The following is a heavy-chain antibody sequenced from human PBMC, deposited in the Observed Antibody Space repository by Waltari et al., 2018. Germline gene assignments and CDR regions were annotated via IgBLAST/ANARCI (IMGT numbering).Heavy chain of an antibody. J-gene: IGHJ4*02. D-gene: IGHD3-22*01. CDR2: IRSKAYGGTA. V-gene: IGHV3-49*04. CDR3: TEYCSSSGCYTFDY. Sequence: EVQLVESGGGLVQPGGSLRLSCAAPGFTSSNPYTYWGRHAPGKGLEWVGFIRSKAYGGTAEYAASVKGRFTLSRDDSKSIAYLQMNSLKTEDTAVYYCTEYCSSSGCYTFDYWGQGVLVTVSS. CDR1: GFTSSNPY.